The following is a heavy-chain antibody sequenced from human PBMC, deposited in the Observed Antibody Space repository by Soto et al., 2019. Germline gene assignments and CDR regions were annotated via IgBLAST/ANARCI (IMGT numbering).Heavy chain of an antibody. J-gene: IGHJ4*02. Sequence: EVQLVESGGGLVKPGGSLRLSCAGAGFIFSNAWINWVRQAPGKGLEWVGRIKSRTDGGTTDYAAPVEGRFTNARNDPQNTVYLQMNSLNTEDAAVYYCTTHNPYFYDGSSYDHWSQGTLVTVSS. CDR1: GFIFSNAW. D-gene: IGHD3-22*01. V-gene: IGHV3-15*07. CDR3: TTHNPYFYDGSSYDH. CDR2: IKSRTDGGTT.